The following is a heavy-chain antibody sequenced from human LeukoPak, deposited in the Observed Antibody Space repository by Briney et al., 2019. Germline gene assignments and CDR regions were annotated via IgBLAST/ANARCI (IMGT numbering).Heavy chain of an antibody. CDR3: ARGIWSGYYSGSSFDY. V-gene: IGHV4-34*01. CDR1: GGSFSGYY. CDR2: INHSGST. Sequence: SETLSLTCAVYGGSFSGYYWSWIRQPPGKGLEWIGEINHSGSTNYNPSLKSRVTISVDTSKNQFSLKLSSVTAADTAVYYCARGIWSGYYSGSSFDYWGQGTLVTVSS. J-gene: IGHJ4*02. D-gene: IGHD3-3*01.